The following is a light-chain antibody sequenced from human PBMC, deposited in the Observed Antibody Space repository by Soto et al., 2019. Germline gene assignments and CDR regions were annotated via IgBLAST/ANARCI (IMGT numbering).Light chain of an antibody. CDR2: GNS. Sequence: QSVLTQPPSVSGAPGQRVTISCTGNSSNIGADYDVPWYQQLPGTAPKLLIYGNSNRPSGVPDRFSGSKSGTSASLAITGRHAEDEADYYCQSYDSSLSAVVFGGGTKLTVL. V-gene: IGLV1-40*01. CDR1: SSNIGADYD. CDR3: QSYDSSLSAVV. J-gene: IGLJ3*02.